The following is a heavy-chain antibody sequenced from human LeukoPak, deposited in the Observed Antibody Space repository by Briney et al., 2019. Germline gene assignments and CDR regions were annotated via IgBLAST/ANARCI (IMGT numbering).Heavy chain of an antibody. CDR2: ISYDGSNK. J-gene: IGHJ4*02. CDR1: GFTFSTYG. D-gene: IGHD4-11*01. CDR3: AKAQTDYRYYGVDY. V-gene: IGHV3-30*18. Sequence: GGSLRLSCAASGFTFSTYGMHWVRQAPGKGLEWVVVISYDGSNKYYADSVKGRFTISRDNSKNTLYLQMNSLRAEDTAVYYCAKAQTDYRYYGVDYLGQGTLVTGSS.